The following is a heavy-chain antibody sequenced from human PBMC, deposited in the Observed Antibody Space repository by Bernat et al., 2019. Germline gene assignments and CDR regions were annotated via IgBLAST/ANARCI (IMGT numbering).Heavy chain of an antibody. V-gene: IGHV3-33*01. CDR2: IWYDGSNK. CDR3: ARDSDGDYGEGLDY. Sequence: QVQLVESGGGVVQPGRSLRLSCAASGFTFSSYGMHWVRQAPGKGLEWLAVIWYDGSNKYYADSVKGRFTISRDNSKNTLYLQMNSLRAEDTAVYYCARDSDGDYGEGLDYWGQGTLVTVSS. CDR1: GFTFSSYG. J-gene: IGHJ4*02. D-gene: IGHD4-17*01.